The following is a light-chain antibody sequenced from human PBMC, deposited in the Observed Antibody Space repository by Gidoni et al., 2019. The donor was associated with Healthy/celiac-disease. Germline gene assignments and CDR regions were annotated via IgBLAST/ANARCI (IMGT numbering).Light chain of an antibody. J-gene: IGKJ4*01. CDR3: QQYDNLPLP. CDR2: AAS. V-gene: IGKV1-33*01. Sequence: DIQMTQSPSSLSASVGDRVTITCQASQDISNYLHWYQQKPWKAPKLLIYAASNLETGVPSRFSGSGSGTDFTFTISRLQPEAIATYYCQQYDNLPLPFGGGTKVEIK. CDR1: QDISNY.